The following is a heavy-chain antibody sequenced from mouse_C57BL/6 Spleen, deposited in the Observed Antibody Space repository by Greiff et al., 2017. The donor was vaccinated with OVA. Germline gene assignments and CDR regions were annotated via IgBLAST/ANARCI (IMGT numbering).Heavy chain of an antibody. CDR1: GYTFTSYG. J-gene: IGHJ3*01. D-gene: IGHD2-1*01. CDR2: IYPRSGNT. CDR3: ARYGNYDEAWFAY. V-gene: IGHV1-81*01. Sequence: QVQLKESGAELARPGASVKLSCKASGYTFTSYGISWVKQRTGQGLEWIGEIYPRSGNTYYNEKFKGKATLTADKSSSPAYMELRSLTAEDSAVYFCARYGNYDEAWFAYWGQGTLVTVSA.